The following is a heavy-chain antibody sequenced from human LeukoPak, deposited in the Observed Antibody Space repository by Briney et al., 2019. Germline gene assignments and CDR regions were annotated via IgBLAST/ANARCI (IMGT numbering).Heavy chain of an antibody. CDR1: GGTFSSYA. J-gene: IGHJ5*02. CDR3: AGAEYDILTGVSYNWFDP. D-gene: IGHD3-9*01. V-gene: IGHV1-69*04. CDR2: IIPILGIA. Sequence: SVKVSCKASGGTFSSYAISWVRQAPGQGLEWMGRIIPILGIANYAQKFQGRVTITADKSTSTAYMELSSLRSEDTAVYYCAGAEYDILTGVSYNWFDPWGQGTLVTVSS.